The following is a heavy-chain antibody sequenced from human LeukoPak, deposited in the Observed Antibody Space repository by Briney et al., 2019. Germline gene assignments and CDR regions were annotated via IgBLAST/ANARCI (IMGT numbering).Heavy chain of an antibody. J-gene: IGHJ4*02. D-gene: IGHD3-10*01. CDR1: GFTFSSYA. CDR2: ISYDGSNK. CDR3: ARGQLLWFGELEVDY. Sequence: PGGSLRLSCAASGFTFSSYAMHWVRQAPGKGLEWVAVISYDGSNKYYADSVKGRFTISRDNFKNTLYLQMNSLRAEDTAVYYCARGQLLWFGELEVDYWGQGTLVTVSS. V-gene: IGHV3-30-3*01.